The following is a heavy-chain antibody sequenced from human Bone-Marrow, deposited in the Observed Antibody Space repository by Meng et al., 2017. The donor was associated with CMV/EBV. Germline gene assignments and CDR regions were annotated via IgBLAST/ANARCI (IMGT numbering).Heavy chain of an antibody. J-gene: IGHJ4*02. D-gene: IGHD2-2*01. CDR1: GFTFSTHT. CDR2: VSGSGSST. CDR3: ASGGIPAAISHF. Sequence: GESLKISCVASGFTFSTHTMTWVRQTPAKGLEWVSSVSGSGSSTYYADSVKGRFTISRDNSKNTLYLQMNSLRAEDTALYYCASGGIPAAISHFWGQGTLVTVSS. V-gene: IGHV3-23*01.